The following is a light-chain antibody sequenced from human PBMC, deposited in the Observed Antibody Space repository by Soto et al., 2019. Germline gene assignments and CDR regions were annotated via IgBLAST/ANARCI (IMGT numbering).Light chain of an antibody. CDR1: SSDVGLYNL. J-gene: IGLJ3*02. Sequence: QSVLTQPASVSGSPGQSITISCTGTSSDVGLYNLVSWYQHLPGKAPKLIIYEVNERPSGISDRFSGSKSGNTASLTISRVQDEDEADYYCCSYVGSSILMFGGGTQLTVL. V-gene: IGLV2-23*02. CDR2: EVN. CDR3: CSYVGSSILM.